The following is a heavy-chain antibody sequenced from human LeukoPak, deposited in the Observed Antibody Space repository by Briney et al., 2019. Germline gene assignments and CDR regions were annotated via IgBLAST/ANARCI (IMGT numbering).Heavy chain of an antibody. J-gene: IGHJ4*02. CDR1: GYTFTKYG. CDR2: ISVYDGNT. D-gene: IGHD3-22*01. CDR3: VRARGDRSGYYRY. Sequence: EASVKVSCKTSGYTFTKYGISWMRQAPGQGPEWMGWISVYDGNTNYAQKLQDRLTLTTDTSTDTAHMELRSLRSDDTAVYYCVRARGDRSGYYRYWGQGTLVTVSS. V-gene: IGHV1-18*01.